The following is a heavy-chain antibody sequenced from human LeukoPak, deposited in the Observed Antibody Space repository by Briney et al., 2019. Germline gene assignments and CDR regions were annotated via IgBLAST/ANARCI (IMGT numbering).Heavy chain of an antibody. CDR2: IIPIFGTA. V-gene: IGHV1-69*05. Sequence: SSVTVSCKASGGTFSSYAISWVRQAPGQGLEWMGGIIPIFGTANYAQKFQGRVTITTDESTSTAYMELSSLRSEDTAVYYCASWLYYDILTGYYSEDAFDIWGQGTMVTVSS. CDR1: GGTFSSYA. J-gene: IGHJ3*02. CDR3: ASWLYYDILTGYYSEDAFDI. D-gene: IGHD3-9*01.